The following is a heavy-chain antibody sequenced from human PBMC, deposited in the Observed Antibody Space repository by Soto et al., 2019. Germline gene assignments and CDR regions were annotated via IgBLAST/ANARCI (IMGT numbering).Heavy chain of an antibody. CDR2: IIPIFGTA. CDR1: GGTFSSYA. V-gene: IGHV1-69*13. D-gene: IGHD5-12*01. J-gene: IGHJ4*02. CDR3: ARTRGYSGYDYPVDFDY. Sequence: ASVKVSCKASGGTFSSYAISWVRQAPGQGLEWMGGIIPIFGTANYAQKFQGRVTITADESTSTAYMELSSLRSEDTAVYYCARTRGYSGYDYPVDFDYWGQGTLVTVSS.